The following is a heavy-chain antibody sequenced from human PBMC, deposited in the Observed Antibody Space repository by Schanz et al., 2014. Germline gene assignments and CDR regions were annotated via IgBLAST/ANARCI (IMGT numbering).Heavy chain of an antibody. V-gene: IGHV3-30*04. J-gene: IGHJ6*02. CDR2: ISYDGSHK. D-gene: IGHD6-13*01. CDR1: GFTFSSYT. CDR3: TRDRQQLVGRIGYYYGMDV. Sequence: QVQLVESGGGVVQPGRSLRLSCAASGFTFSSYTMHWVRQAPGTGLEWVAVISYDGSHKDYADSVKGRFTISRDNSKNTLYLQMNSLRAEDTAVYYCTRDRQQLVGRIGYYYGMDVWGQGTTVTVSS.